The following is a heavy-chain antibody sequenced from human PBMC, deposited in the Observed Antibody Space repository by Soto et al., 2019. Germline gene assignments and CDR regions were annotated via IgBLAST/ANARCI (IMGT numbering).Heavy chain of an antibody. CDR2: IDPSDSYT. V-gene: IGHV5-10-1*01. CDR3: ARLYGLAHWGNWFDT. J-gene: IGHJ5*02. CDR1: GYSFTSYW. D-gene: IGHD3-16*01. Sequence: GESLKISCKGSGYSFTSYWISWVRQMPGKGLEWMGRIDPSDSYTNYSPSFQGHVTISADKSISTAYLQWSRLKASDTAMYYCARLYGLAHWGNWFDTWGQGTLVSVSS.